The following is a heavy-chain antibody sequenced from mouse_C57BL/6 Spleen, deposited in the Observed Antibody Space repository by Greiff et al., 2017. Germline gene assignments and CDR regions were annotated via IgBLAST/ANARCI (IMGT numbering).Heavy chain of an antibody. CDR3: ARERGGYFDY. Sequence: VQLQESGAELVKPGASVKISCKASGYAFSSYWMHWVKQRPGKGLEWIGQIYPGDGDTNYNGKFKGKATLTADKSSSTAYMQLSSLTSEDSAVXFCARERGGYFDYWGQGTTLTVSS. CDR2: IYPGDGDT. CDR1: GYAFSSYW. V-gene: IGHV1-80*01. J-gene: IGHJ2*01.